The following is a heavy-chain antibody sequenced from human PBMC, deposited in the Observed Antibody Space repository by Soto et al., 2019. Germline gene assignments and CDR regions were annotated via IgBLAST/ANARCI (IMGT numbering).Heavy chain of an antibody. D-gene: IGHD5-12*01. Sequence: SETLSLTCAVSGGSISSGGYSWSWIRQPPGKGLEWIGYIYHSGSTYYNPSLKSRVTISADRSKNQFSLYLQMNSLRAEDTAVYYCASQSSEWLLFASWGQGTLVTVSS. J-gene: IGHJ4*02. V-gene: IGHV4-30-2*01. CDR3: ASQSSEWLLFAS. CDR2: IYHSGST. CDR1: GGSISSGGYS.